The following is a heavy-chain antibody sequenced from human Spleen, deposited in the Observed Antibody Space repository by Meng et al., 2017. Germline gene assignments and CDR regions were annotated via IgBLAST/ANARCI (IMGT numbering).Heavy chain of an antibody. V-gene: IGHV6-1*01. CDR2: TYYRSKWYN. Sequence: HLQKFGQGLLKPSQTLSLTCAISGDSVSSNSAAWNWLRQSPSRGLEWLGRTYYRSKWYNDYAVSVKSRITINPDTSKNQFSLQLNSVTPEDTAVYYCARQEGAFDYWGQGTLVTVSS. D-gene: IGHD3-16*01. CDR3: ARQEGAFDY. J-gene: IGHJ4*02. CDR1: GDSVSSNSAA.